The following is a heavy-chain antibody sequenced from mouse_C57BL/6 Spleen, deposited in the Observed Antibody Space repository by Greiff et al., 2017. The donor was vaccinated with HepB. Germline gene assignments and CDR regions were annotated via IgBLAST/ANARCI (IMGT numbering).Heavy chain of an antibody. D-gene: IGHD2-4*01. Sequence: VQLQQSGTELVKPGASVKLSYKASGYTFTSYWMHWVKQRPGQGLEWIGNINPSNGGTNYNEKFKSKATLTVDKSSSTAYMQLSSLTSEDSAVYYCARSDYDGDFDYWGQGTTLTVSS. V-gene: IGHV1-53*01. J-gene: IGHJ2*01. CDR2: INPSNGGT. CDR3: ARSDYDGDFDY. CDR1: GYTFTSYW.